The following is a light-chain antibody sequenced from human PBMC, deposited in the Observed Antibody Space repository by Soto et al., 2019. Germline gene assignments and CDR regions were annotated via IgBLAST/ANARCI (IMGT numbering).Light chain of an antibody. CDR1: SRDVGIYNL. CDR2: EDT. J-gene: IGLJ1*01. Sequence: QSVLTQPASVSGSPGQSITISCTGTSRDVGIYNLVSWYQLHPGKVPKLIIYEDTKRPSGISSRFSGSESGITAFLTISGLQAEDEADYYCSSFTTSRAYVFGLGTKVTVL. V-gene: IGLV2-14*02. CDR3: SSFTTSRAYV.